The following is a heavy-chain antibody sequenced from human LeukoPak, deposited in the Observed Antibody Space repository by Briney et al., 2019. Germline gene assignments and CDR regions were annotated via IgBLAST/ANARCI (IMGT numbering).Heavy chain of an antibody. CDR2: INLNIGGT. D-gene: IGHD6-19*01. Sequence: ASVNVSCKASRYILTGYFMHWVRQAPGQGLEWRGWINLNIGGTKYAQTFQGRVTMTRDTSISTAYMELGRLRSDDTAVYYCARESGRVAGLVDYWGEGTLVTVSS. CDR3: ARESGRVAGLVDY. CDR1: RYILTGYF. J-gene: IGHJ4*02. V-gene: IGHV1-2*02.